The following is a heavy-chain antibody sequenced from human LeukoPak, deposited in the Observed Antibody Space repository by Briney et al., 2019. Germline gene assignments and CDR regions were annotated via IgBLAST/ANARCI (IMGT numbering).Heavy chain of an antibody. V-gene: IGHV4-59*01. CDR3: ARLNDIAVAGSPKAWYFDL. D-gene: IGHD6-19*01. J-gene: IGHJ2*01. CDR1: GGSISGYY. CDR2: IYYSGST. Sequence: SETLSLTCIVSGGSISGYYWNWIRQAPGKGLEWIGYIYYSGSTNYNPSLKSRVALSVDTSKMQFSLKLSSVTAADTAVYYCARLNDIAVAGSPKAWYFDLWGRGTLVTVSS.